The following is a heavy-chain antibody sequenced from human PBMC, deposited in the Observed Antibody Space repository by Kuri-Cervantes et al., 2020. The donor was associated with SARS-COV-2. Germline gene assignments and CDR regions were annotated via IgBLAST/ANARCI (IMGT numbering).Heavy chain of an antibody. J-gene: IGHJ4*02. Sequence: GESLKISCAASRFSFSSYTLHWVRQAPGKGLEWVAVISYDGSNKYYADSVKGRFTISRDNSKNTLYLRMNSLRAEDTAVYYCARDGGLAAAGKFDYWGQGTLVTVSS. CDR1: RFSFSSYT. CDR2: ISYDGSNK. V-gene: IGHV3-30-3*01. D-gene: IGHD6-13*01. CDR3: ARDGGLAAAGKFDY.